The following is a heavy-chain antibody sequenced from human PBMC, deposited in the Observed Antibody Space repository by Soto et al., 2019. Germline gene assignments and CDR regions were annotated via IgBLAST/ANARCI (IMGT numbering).Heavy chain of an antibody. J-gene: IGHJ6*02. CDR1: GFTFSSYA. D-gene: IGHD6-6*01. V-gene: IGHV3-23*01. Sequence: GGSLRLSCAASGFTFSSYAMSWVRQAPGKGLEWVSAISGSGGSTYYADSVKGRFTISRDNSKNTLYLQMNSLRAEDTAVYYWARTLAARPNYYYYGMDVWGQGTTVTVSS. CDR2: ISGSGGST. CDR3: ARTLAARPNYYYYGMDV.